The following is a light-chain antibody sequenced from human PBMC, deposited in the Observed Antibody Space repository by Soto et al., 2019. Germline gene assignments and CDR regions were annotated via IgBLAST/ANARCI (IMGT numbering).Light chain of an antibody. CDR1: QSISSY. V-gene: IGKV1-39*01. Sequence: DLPMTQSPSSLSASVGDRVTITCRASQSISSYLNWYQQKPGKAPKLLIYAASSLQSGVPSRFSGSGSGTDFTLTISSLQPEYCATYYCQHSYSTPYTFGQGTKLEIK. CDR2: AAS. CDR3: QHSYSTPYT. J-gene: IGKJ2*01.